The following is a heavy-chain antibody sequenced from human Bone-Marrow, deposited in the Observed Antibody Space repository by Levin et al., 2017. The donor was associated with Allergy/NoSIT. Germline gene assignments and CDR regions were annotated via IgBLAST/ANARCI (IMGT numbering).Heavy chain of an antibody. CDR1: GGSISSGDYY. D-gene: IGHD3-3*01. CDR2: IYYSGST. Sequence: PSETLSLTCTVSGGSISSGDYYWSWIRQPPGKGLEWIGYIYYSGSTYYNPSLKSRVTISVDTSKNQFSLKLSSVTAADTAVYYCTRFSDYDGMDVWGQGTTVTVSS. CDR3: TRFSDYDGMDV. J-gene: IGHJ6*02. V-gene: IGHV4-30-4*01.